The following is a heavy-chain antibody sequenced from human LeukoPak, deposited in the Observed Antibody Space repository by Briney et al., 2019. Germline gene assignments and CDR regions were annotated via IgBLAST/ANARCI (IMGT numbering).Heavy chain of an antibody. CDR1: GGSISSSSYY. J-gene: IGHJ4*02. Sequence: SETLSLTCTVSGGSISSSSYYWGWIRQPPGKGLEWIGSIYYSGSTYYNPSLKSRVTISVDTSKNQFSLKLSSVTAADTAVYYCARDYNWGFFDCWGQGTLVTVSS. V-gene: IGHV4-39*01. CDR3: ARDYNWGFFDC. CDR2: IYYSGST. D-gene: IGHD7-27*01.